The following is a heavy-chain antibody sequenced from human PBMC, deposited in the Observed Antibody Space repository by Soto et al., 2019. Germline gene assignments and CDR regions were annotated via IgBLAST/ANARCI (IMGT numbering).Heavy chain of an antibody. CDR2: IYPGDYET. V-gene: IGHV5-51*01. CDR3: ARSPRSSPYFDY. J-gene: IGHJ4*02. CDR1: GYTFSNFW. D-gene: IGHD6-13*01. Sequence: GESLKIPCQCSGYTFSNFWIAWVRQLPGKGLEWMGIIYPGDYETRYSPSFHGKVTISADRSIGTAYLQWSSLEASDSAFYFCARSPRSSPYFDYWGQGALVIVSS.